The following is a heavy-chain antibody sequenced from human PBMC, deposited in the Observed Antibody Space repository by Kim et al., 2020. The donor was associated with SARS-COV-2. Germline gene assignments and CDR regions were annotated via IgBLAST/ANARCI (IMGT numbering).Heavy chain of an antibody. CDR2: ISGSGGST. Sequence: GGSLRLSCAASGFTFSSYDMSWVRQAPGKGLEWVSAISGSGGSTYYADSVKGRFTISRDNSKNTLYLQMNSLRAEDTAIYYCAKDQGYTYGDTFDYWGQGTLVTVSS. V-gene: IGHV3-23*01. J-gene: IGHJ4*02. CDR3: AKDQGYTYGDTFDY. CDR1: GFTFSSYD. D-gene: IGHD5-18*01.